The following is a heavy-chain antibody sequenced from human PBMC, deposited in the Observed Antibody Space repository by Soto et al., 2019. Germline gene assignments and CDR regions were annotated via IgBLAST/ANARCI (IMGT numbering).Heavy chain of an antibody. CDR2: ISSRSSYI. J-gene: IGHJ4*02. Sequence: EVQLVESGGGLVKPGGSLRLSCAASGFTFSSYSMNWDRQAPGTGLEWVSYISSRSSYIYYADSVKGRFTISRDNAKNSLYLQMNSLRAEDTAVYYCARDRGYDSSGYYLGDYYFDYWGQGTLVTVSS. CDR3: ARDRGYDSSGYYLGDYYFDY. D-gene: IGHD3-22*01. V-gene: IGHV3-21*01. CDR1: GFTFSSYS.